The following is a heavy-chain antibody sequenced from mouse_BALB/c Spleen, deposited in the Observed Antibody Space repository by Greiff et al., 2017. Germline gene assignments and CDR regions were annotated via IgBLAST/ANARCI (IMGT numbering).Heavy chain of an antibody. CDR2: IYPGDGDT. Sequence: QVHVKQSGAELVRPGSSVKLSCKASGYAFSSYWLNWVKQRPGQGLEWIGQIYPGDGDTNYNGKFKGKATLTADKSSSTAYMQLSSLTSEDSAVYFFARKVTTVGDYWGQGTTLTVSS. J-gene: IGHJ2*01. V-gene: IGHV1-80*01. CDR3: ARKVTTVGDY. D-gene: IGHD1-1*01. CDR1: GYAFSSYW.